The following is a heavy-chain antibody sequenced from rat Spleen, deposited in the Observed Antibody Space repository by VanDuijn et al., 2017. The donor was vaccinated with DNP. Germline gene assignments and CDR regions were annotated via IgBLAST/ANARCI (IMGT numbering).Heavy chain of an antibody. Sequence: VQLKESGPGLVQPSQTLSLICTVSGFSLTSNSVHWIRQPPGKGLEWMGVMWSGGTTAYNSALKSRLSISRDTSKSQVFLKMNSLQTEDTAIYYCTRDGSPYYSSYMDVMDAWGQGASVTVSS. CDR2: MWSGGTT. D-gene: IGHD1-2*01. V-gene: IGHV2S63*01. J-gene: IGHJ4*01. CDR1: GFSLTSNS. CDR3: TRDGSPYYSSYMDVMDA.